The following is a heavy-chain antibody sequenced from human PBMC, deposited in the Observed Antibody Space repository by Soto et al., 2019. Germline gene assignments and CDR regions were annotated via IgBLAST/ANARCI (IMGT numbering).Heavy chain of an antibody. V-gene: IGHV2-5*02. CDR2: IYWDDDE. D-gene: IGHD2-15*01. CDR1: GFSLSTSAEG. Sequence: QITLKESGPTVVQPTQTLTLTCSFSGFSLSTSAEGVAWIRQPPGKALEWLALIYWDDDERDSPFLKSRLTIAKDTTKHQVVLTMTNMDPVYTATYFCAHKGGRGAAMDVWGQGATVTVSS. CDR3: AHKGGRGAAMDV. J-gene: IGHJ6*02.